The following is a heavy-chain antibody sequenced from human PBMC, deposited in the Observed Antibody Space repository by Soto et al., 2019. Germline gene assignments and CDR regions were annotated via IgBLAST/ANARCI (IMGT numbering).Heavy chain of an antibody. CDR1: GGSISSYY. V-gene: IGHV4-59*01. J-gene: IGHJ2*01. CDR2: INYSGNT. Sequence: QVQLQESGPGLVKPLETLSLTCTVSGGSISSYYWTWIRQPPGKGLEWIGYINYSGNTNYNPSLKSRVTISVDTSKNQFSLKLSSVTAADTAVYYCARDRSNSGYFDLWGRGTLVTVSS. CDR3: ARDRSNSGYFDL. D-gene: IGHD6-13*01.